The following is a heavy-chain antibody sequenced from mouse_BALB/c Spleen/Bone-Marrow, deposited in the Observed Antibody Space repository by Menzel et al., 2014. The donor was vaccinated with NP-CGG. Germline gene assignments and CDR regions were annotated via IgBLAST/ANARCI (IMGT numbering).Heavy chain of an antibody. J-gene: IGHJ4*01. D-gene: IGHD2-3*01. Sequence: VQLKESGPELVKPGASVKISCKASDYAFSTSWMNWVKQRPGQGLEWIGRIYPGDGDTYYNGKFKGKATLTADKSSSTAYMQLSSLTSVGSAVYFCARSDGYRAMDYWGQGTSVTVSS. CDR2: IYPGDGDT. CDR3: ARSDGYRAMDY. CDR1: DYAFSTSW. V-gene: IGHV1-82*01.